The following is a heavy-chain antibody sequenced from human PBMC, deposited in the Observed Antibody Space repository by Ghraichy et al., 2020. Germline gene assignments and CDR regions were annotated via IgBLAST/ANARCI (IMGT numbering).Heavy chain of an antibody. CDR2: ISGSGGRA. Sequence: GGSLRLSCAASGFTFINYGMTWVRQAPGKGLEWVSFISGSGGRAVYADSVKGRFTISRDTSKNKLYLQMNSLRGEDTAVYYCARAKGLFSGYYYYAMDVWGQGTTVTVSS. J-gene: IGHJ6*02. CDR3: ARAKGLFSGYYYYAMDV. CDR1: GFTFINYG. D-gene: IGHD3-10*02. V-gene: IGHV3-23*01.